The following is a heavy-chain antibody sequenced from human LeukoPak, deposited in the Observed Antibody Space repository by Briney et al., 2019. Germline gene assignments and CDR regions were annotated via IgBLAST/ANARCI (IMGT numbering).Heavy chain of an antibody. D-gene: IGHD3-22*01. CDR2: ISGSGGGT. CDR1: GITLSNYG. CDR3: AKRGVVIRVILVGFHKEAYYFDS. J-gene: IGHJ4*02. Sequence: GGSLRLSCAVSGITLSNYGMSWVRQAPGKGLEWVAGISGSGGGTNYADAVKGRFTISRDNRKNTLHLQMNSLRAEDTAVYFCAKRGVVIRVILVGFHKEAYYFDSWGLGALVIVSS. V-gene: IGHV3-23*01.